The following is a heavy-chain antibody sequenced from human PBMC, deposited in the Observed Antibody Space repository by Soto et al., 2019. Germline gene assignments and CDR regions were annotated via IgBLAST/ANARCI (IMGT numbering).Heavy chain of an antibody. CDR3: ARGQRFSDSFDP. CDR2: IYSSGGT. Sequence: SETLSLTCTVSGGAISGYYWTWIRQSAGKGLEWIGRIYSSGGTKYNPSLKSRVTMSLDTSKNQFSLRLSSVTAADTAVYYCARGQRFSDSFDPWGQGTLVTVSS. V-gene: IGHV4-4*07. D-gene: IGHD3-3*01. CDR1: GGAISGYY. J-gene: IGHJ5*02.